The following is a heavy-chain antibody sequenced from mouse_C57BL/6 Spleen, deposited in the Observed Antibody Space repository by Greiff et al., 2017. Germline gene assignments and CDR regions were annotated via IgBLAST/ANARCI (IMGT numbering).Heavy chain of an antibody. CDR1: GFTFSSYA. Sequence: EVMLVESGGGLVKPGGSLKLSCAASGFTFSSYAMSWVRQTPEKRLEWVATISDGGSYTYYPDNVKGRFTISRDNAKNNLYLQMSHLKSEDTAMYYCARGDDYDEGGCAMDYWGQGTSVTVSS. D-gene: IGHD2-4*01. J-gene: IGHJ4*01. CDR2: ISDGGSYT. CDR3: ARGDDYDEGGCAMDY. V-gene: IGHV5-4*03.